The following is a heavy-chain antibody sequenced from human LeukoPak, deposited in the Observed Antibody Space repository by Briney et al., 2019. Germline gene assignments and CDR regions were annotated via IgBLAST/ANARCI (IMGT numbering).Heavy chain of an antibody. J-gene: IGHJ4*01. D-gene: IGHD6-19*01. V-gene: IGHV4-39*01. CDR1: GGSISSSSYY. CDR3: AGRGLSTGWTFDY. CDR2: IYYSGST. Sequence: PSETLSLTCTVSGGSISSSSYYWGWIRQPPGKGLEWIGSIYYSGSTYYNPSLKSRVTISVDTSKNQFSLKLSSVTAADTAIYYCAGRGLSTGWTFDYWGHGTLVTVSS.